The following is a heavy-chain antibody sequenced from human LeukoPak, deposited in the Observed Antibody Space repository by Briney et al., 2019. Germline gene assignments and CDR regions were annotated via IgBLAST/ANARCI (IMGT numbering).Heavy chain of an antibody. J-gene: IGHJ3*02. CDR3: AREDSLSGGNDAFDI. Sequence: SETLSLTCTVSGGSISSYYWSWIGQPPGKGLEWIGYIYYSGSTNYNPSLKSRVTISVDTSKNQFSLKLSSVTAADTAVYYCAREDSLSGGNDAFDIWGQGTMVTVSS. D-gene: IGHD3/OR15-3a*01. CDR1: GGSISSYY. CDR2: IYYSGST. V-gene: IGHV4-59*01.